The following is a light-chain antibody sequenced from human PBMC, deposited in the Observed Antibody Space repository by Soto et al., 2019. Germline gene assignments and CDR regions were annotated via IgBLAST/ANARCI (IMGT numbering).Light chain of an antibody. CDR2: EVS. Sequence: QSVLTQPASVSGSPGQSITISCAGTSSDIGGHNYVSWYQQHPGKAPKVMIYEVSNRPSGVSNRFSGSKSGNTASLTISGLQAEDEADYYCSSYTSSSTLYVFGSGTKVTVL. CDR1: SSDIGGHNY. J-gene: IGLJ1*01. CDR3: SSYTSSSTLYV. V-gene: IGLV2-14*01.